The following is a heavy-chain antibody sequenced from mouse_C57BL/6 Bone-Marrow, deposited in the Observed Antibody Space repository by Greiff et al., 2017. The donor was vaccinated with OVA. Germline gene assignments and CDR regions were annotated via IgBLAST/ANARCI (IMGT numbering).Heavy chain of an antibody. CDR2: IHPNSGST. D-gene: IGHD1-1*01. CDR1: GYTFTSYW. V-gene: IGHV1-64*01. Sequence: PWPQLVKPGASVKLSCKASGYTFTSYWMHWVKQRPGQGLEWIGMIHPNSGSTNYNEKFKSKATLTVDKSSSTAYMQLSSLTSEDSAVYYCARFYGSSYAMDYWGQGTSVTVSS. CDR3: ARFYGSSYAMDY. J-gene: IGHJ4*01.